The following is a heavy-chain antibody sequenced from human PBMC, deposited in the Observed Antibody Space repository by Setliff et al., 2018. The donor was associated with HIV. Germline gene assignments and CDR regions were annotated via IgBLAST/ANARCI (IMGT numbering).Heavy chain of an antibody. CDR3: AKDRSVRDYNYHYLDV. CDR1: GFTFSSYA. D-gene: IGHD2-15*01. Sequence: GGSLRLSCAASGFTFSSYAMHWVRQAPGKGLEWVAVISYDGKRIYYGESVNGRFTISRDNPKNTLYLQMNSLRPEDTAVYYCAKDRSVRDYNYHYLDVWGKGTTVTVSS. CDR2: ISYDGKRI. J-gene: IGHJ6*03. V-gene: IGHV3-30*01.